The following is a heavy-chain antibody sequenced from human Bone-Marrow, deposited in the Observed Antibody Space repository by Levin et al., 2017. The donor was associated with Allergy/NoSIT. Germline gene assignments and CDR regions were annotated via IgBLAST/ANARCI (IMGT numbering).Heavy chain of an antibody. CDR1: GFTFSSYA. D-gene: IGHD6-13*01. J-gene: IGHJ6*02. CDR3: AKDRSYSSSGKIMDV. V-gene: IGHV3-23*01. CDR2: ISGSGGST. Sequence: SCAASGFTFSSYAMSWVRQAPGKGLEWVSAISGSGGSTYYADSVKGRFTISRDNSKNTLYLQMNSLRAEDTAVYYCAKDRSYSSSGKIMDVWGQGTTVTVSS.